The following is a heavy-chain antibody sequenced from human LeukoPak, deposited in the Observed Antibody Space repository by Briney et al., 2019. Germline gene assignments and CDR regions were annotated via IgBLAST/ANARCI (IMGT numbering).Heavy chain of an antibody. Sequence: ASVKVSCKTSVYSFPSYDINWVRQATGQGLDWMGWMNPNSGNAGYAQKFQGRVTITRNTSITTAYMELSSLRSEDTAVYYCARGPKWSGSYYYFDYWGQGTLFTVSS. J-gene: IGHJ4*02. CDR2: MNPNSGNA. V-gene: IGHV1-8*01. CDR3: ARGPKWSGSYYYFDY. D-gene: IGHD1-26*01. CDR1: VYSFPSYD.